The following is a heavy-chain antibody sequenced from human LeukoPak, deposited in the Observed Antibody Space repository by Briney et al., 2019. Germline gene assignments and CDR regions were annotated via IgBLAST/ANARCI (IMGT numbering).Heavy chain of an antibody. CDR2: IKQDGSEK. D-gene: IGHD3-9*01. Sequence: GGSLRLSCAASGFTFSSYWMSWVRQAPGKGLEWVANIKQDGSEKYYVDSVKGRFTISRDNAKNSLYLQMNSLRAEDTAVYYCAKQGRDWLRDYYYYMDVWGKGTTVTISS. CDR1: GFTFSSYW. J-gene: IGHJ6*03. CDR3: AKQGRDWLRDYYYYMDV. V-gene: IGHV3-7*03.